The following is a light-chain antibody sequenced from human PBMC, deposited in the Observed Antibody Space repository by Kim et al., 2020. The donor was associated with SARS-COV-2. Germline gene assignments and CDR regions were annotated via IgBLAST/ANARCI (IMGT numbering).Light chain of an antibody. Sequence: ASVRDRGTITCRASQSVSTYLNWFQQRPGKAPKLLIYSASTVQTGVSARFSGTGSGTEFTLTISSLQPEDFATYYCEQSYSMPWTFGLGAKVDIK. V-gene: IGKV1-39*01. CDR3: EQSYSMPWT. CDR1: QSVSTY. J-gene: IGKJ1*01. CDR2: SAS.